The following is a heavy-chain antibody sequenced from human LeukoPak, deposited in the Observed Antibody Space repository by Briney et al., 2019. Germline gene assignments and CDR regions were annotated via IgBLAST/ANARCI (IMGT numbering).Heavy chain of an antibody. D-gene: IGHD6-13*01. CDR1: GGSISSYY. V-gene: IGHV4-59*01. Sequence: PSETLSLTCTGSGGSISSYYWSWIRQLPGKGLEWIGYIYYSGSTNYNPSLKSRVTISVDTSKNQFSLKLSSVTAADTAVYYCARSDSSSWYGGAYYFDYWGQGTLVTVPS. CDR3: ARSDSSSWYGGAYYFDY. CDR2: IYYSGST. J-gene: IGHJ4*02.